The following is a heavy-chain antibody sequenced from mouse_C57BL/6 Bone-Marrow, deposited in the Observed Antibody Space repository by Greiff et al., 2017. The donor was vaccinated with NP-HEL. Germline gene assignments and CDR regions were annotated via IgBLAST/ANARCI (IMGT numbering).Heavy chain of an antibody. CDR1: GYTFTSYG. CDR2: ISPRSGNT. V-gene: IGHV1-81*01. Sequence: VQLQQSGAELARPGASVKLSCKASGYTFTSYGISWVKQRTGQGLEWIGEISPRSGNTYYNEKFKGKATLTADKSSSTAYMELRSLTSEDSAVYFCAREILQRYFDYWGKGTTRTVSS. J-gene: IGHJ2*01. D-gene: IGHD1-1*01. CDR3: AREILQRYFDY.